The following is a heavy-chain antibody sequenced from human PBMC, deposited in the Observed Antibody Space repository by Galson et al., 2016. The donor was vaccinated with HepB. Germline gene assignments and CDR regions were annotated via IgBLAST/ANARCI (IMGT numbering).Heavy chain of an antibody. J-gene: IGHJ4*02. CDR1: GGSISSGGYY. CDR3: ARTVRVWGGYNYRYYFDY. Sequence: TLSLTCTVSGGSISSGGYYWSWIRQRPGKGLEWIGYIYYSGSTYYNPSLKSRVTISVDTSKNQFSLKLSSVTAADTAVYYCARTVRVWGGYNYRYYFDYWGQGTLVTVSS. V-gene: IGHV4-31*03. D-gene: IGHD5-24*01. CDR2: IYYSGST.